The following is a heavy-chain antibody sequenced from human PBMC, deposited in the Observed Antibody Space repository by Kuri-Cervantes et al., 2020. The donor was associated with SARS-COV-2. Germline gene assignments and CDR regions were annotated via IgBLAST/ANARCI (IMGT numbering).Heavy chain of an antibody. CDR1: GGSISSSSYY. CDR2: IYYSGST. D-gene: IGHD3-3*01. CDR3: ARRVPPWYDFWSGYYGMDV. J-gene: IGHJ6*02. Sequence: ESLKISCPVSGGSISSSSYYWGWIRQPPGKGLEWIGSIYYSGSTYYNPSLKSRVTISVDTSKNQFSLKLSSVTAADTAVYYCARRVPPWYDFWSGYYGMDVWGQGTTVTVSS. V-gene: IGHV4-39*01.